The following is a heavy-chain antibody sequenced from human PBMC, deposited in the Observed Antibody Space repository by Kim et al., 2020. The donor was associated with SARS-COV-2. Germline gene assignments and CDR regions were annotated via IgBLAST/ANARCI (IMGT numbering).Heavy chain of an antibody. CDR2: IDHSGTT. CDR1: GGSVSSNLWY. CDR3: ARDRGYILTGYVYYYGMDD. V-gene: IGHV4-61*01. D-gene: IGHD3-9*01. Sequence: SETLSLTCSVSGGSVSSNLWYWSWVRQPPGKGLQWIGHIDHSGTTNYNPSLKSRVTISVDTSKNQFSLKLTSVTAADTADYYCARDRGYILTGYVYYYGMDDWGRGTTVTVSS. J-gene: IGHJ6*02.